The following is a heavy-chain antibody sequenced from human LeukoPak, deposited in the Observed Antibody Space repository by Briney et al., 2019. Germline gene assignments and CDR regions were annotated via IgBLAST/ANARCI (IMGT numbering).Heavy chain of an antibody. Sequence: GGSLRLSCAASGFTFDDYAMHWVRQAPGKGLEWVSGISWNSGSIGYADSVKGRFTISRDNAKNSLYLQMNSLRAEDTAVYYCAKGHYYGSGSLDYWGQGTLVTVSS. CDR3: AKGHYYGSGSLDY. CDR2: ISWNSGSI. D-gene: IGHD3-10*01. V-gene: IGHV3-9*01. CDR1: GFTFDDYA. J-gene: IGHJ4*02.